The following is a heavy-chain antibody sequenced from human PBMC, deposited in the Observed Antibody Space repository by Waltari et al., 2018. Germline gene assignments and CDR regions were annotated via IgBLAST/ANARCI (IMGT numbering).Heavy chain of an antibody. CDR2: MNPNSSGT. D-gene: IGHD1-26*01. CDR3: AREGGRYPLDFDY. Sequence: QVQLLQSGPEVKKPGPSVTVYSQAPAYTVTSSGISWLRQAHGQGLAWMGWMNPNSSGTKYGQKFQSRGTMTRDTSISTAYTELSRLRSDDTAVYYCAREGGRYPLDFDYWGQGTLVTVSS. CDR1: AYTVTSSG. V-gene: IGHV1-2*02. J-gene: IGHJ4*02.